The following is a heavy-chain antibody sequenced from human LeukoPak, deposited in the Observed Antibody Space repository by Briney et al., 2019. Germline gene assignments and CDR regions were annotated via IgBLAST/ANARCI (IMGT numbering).Heavy chain of an antibody. CDR2: IKQDGSEK. CDR1: GFTFSSYW. J-gene: IGHJ6*03. V-gene: IGHV3-7*01. D-gene: IGHD1-7*01. Sequence: GGSLRLSCAASGFTFSSYWMSWVRQAPGKGLEWVANIKQDGSEKYYVDSVKGRFTISRDNAKNSLYLQMNSLRAEDTAVYYCARDFAGTFLDYYYYMDVWGKGTTVTLSS. CDR3: ARDFAGTFLDYYYYMDV.